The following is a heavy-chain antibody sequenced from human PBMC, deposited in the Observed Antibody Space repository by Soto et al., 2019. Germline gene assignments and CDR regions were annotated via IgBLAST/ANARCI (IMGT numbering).Heavy chain of an antibody. D-gene: IGHD3-22*01. CDR1: GFTFSSYG. CDR3: AKEWVYDTSGWSFDY. CDR2: ISYDGSNK. Sequence: GGSLRLSCAASGFTFSSYGMHWVRQAPGKGLEWVAVISYDGSNKYYADSLKGRFTTSRDNSKNTLYLQMNSLRAEDTAVYYCAKEWVYDTSGWSFDYWGQGTLVTVSS. V-gene: IGHV3-30*18. J-gene: IGHJ4*02.